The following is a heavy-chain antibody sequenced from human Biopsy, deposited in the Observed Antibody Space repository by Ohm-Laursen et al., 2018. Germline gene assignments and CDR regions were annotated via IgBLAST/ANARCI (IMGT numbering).Heavy chain of an antibody. CDR2: IFPIVGIE. J-gene: IGHJ6*02. Sequence: GSSVKVSCKASGYKFTSYGMSWVRQAPGQGLEWVGRIFPIVGIEDHAPKFKDRITINADESTNTAYMELSSLRSEDTAIYYCARGSGSYSRVVDVWGRGTTVIVSS. V-gene: IGHV1-69*04. D-gene: IGHD3-10*01. CDR1: GYKFTSYG. CDR3: ARGSGSYSRVVDV.